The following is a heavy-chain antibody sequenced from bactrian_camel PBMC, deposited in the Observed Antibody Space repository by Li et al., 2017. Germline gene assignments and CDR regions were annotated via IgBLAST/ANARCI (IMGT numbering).Heavy chain of an antibody. CDR3: VTGDFGY. V-gene: IGHV3S7*01. CDR1: GFTRSRAY. CDR2: IYTDGSGP. J-gene: IGHJ6*01. Sequence: HVQLVESGGGLVQPGESLRLSCAVSGFTRSRAYMSWVRQAPGKGLEWVSSIYTDGSGPYYADSVKGRFNISRDNAENTVALQMINLKSEDTALYYCVTGDFGYWGQGTQVTVS.